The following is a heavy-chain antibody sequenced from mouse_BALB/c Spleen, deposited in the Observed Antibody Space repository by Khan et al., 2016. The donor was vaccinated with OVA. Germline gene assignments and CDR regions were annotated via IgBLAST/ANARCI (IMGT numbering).Heavy chain of an antibody. D-gene: IGHD1-1*01. CDR1: GYSFTDYW. Sequence: VQLQQSGTILARPGVSVKMSCKAPGYSFTDYWLHWVKQRPGQGLEWIGGIYPGNGETKYNQKFKGKAKLTAVTSASTANMDLSSLTNEDSAVYYCTRAGYGAFAYWGQGTLVTVSA. CDR3: TRAGYGAFAY. J-gene: IGHJ3*01. CDR2: IYPGNGET. V-gene: IGHV1-5*01.